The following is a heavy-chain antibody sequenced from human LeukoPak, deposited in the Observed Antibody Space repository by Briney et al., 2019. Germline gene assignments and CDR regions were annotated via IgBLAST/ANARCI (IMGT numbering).Heavy chain of an antibody. Sequence: GGSLRLSCAASGFTFSSYSMNWVRQAPGEGLEWVSYISSSSSTIYYVDSVKARFTISRDNAKNSLFLQMNSLRADDTAVYYCARGSALAGTSSFDYWGQGTLVTVSS. J-gene: IGHJ4*02. CDR3: ARGSALAGTSSFDY. D-gene: IGHD6-25*01. V-gene: IGHV3-48*01. CDR2: ISSSSSTI. CDR1: GFTFSSYS.